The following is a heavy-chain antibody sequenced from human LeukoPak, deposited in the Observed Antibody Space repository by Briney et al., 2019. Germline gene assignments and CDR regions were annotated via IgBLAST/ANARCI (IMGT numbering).Heavy chain of an antibody. V-gene: IGHV3-33*08. CDR2: IWYDGSNK. D-gene: IGHD3-22*01. Sequence: GGSLRLSCAASGFTFSSYWMSWVRQAPGKGLEWVAVIWYDGSNKYYADSVKGRFTISRDNSKNTLYLQMNSLRAEDTAVYYCARAIYDSSGYSIDYWGQGTLVTVSS. J-gene: IGHJ4*02. CDR3: ARAIYDSSGYSIDY. CDR1: GFTFSSYW.